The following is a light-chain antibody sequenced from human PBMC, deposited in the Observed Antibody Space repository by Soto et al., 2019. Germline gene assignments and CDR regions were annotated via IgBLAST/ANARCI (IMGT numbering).Light chain of an antibody. J-gene: IGLJ1*01. CDR2: EGT. CDR3: CSFATSVTFV. V-gene: IGLV2-23*03. Sequence: QSALTQPASVSGSPGQSITISCTGTNSDVGTYNLVSWYQQHPGKAPKLIIYEGTKRPSGFSNRFSGSISGNTASLTISGLQAEDEADYFCCSFATSVTFVFGAGTKVTVL. CDR1: NSDVGTYNL.